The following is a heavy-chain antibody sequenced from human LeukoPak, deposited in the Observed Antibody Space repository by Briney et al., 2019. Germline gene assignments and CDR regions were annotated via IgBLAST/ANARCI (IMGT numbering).Heavy chain of an antibody. V-gene: IGHV3-23*01. CDR1: GGSISTSNYY. CDR2: VSGSGGST. Sequence: ETLSLTCTVSGGSISTSNYYWGWIRQPPGKGLEWVSTVSGSGGSTYYADSVKGRFTISRDNSKNTLYLQMNSLRAEDTALYYCAKDAYLIAVAGNYFDSWGQGTPVTVAS. CDR3: AKDAYLIAVAGNYFDS. J-gene: IGHJ5*01. D-gene: IGHD6-19*01.